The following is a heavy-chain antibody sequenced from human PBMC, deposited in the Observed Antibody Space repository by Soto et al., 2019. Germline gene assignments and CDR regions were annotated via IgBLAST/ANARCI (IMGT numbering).Heavy chain of an antibody. J-gene: IGHJ6*02. Sequence: GASVKVSCKASGYTFTSYYMHWVRQAPGQGLEWMGIINPSGGSTSYAQKFQGRVTMTRDTSTSTVYMELSSLRSEDTAVYYCARVTAGGGTWNGYYTGLVRYGMDVWGQGTTVTVSS. D-gene: IGHD3-3*01. CDR1: GYTFTSYY. V-gene: IGHV1-46*01. CDR3: ARVTAGGGTWNGYYTGLVRYGMDV. CDR2: INPSGGST.